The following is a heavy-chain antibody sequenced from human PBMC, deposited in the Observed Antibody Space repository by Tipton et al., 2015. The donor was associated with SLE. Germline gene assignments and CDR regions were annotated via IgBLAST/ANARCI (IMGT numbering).Heavy chain of an antibody. CDR2: IFYRGST. CDR3: ARDGPASWGYGLWSGYFDL. CDR1: GGSISTTDHY. V-gene: IGHV4-61*08. Sequence: TLSLTCSVSGGSISTTDHYWGWIRQPPGKGLEWIGYIFYRGSTNSNPSLKSRVTMSVDTFKNQFSLNLSSVTAADTAVYYCARDGPASWGYGLWSGYFDLWGQGTLVTVSS. D-gene: IGHD3-3*01. J-gene: IGHJ4*02.